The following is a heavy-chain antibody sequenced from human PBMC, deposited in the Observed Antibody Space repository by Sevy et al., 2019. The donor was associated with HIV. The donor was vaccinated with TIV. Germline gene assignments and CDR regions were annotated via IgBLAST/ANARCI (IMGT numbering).Heavy chain of an antibody. CDR2: ISGSGGST. D-gene: IGHD3-22*01. CDR3: ATERVYYYDSSGYSNDAFDI. CDR1: GFTFSSYA. Sequence: GGSLRLSCAASGFTFSSYAMSWVRQAPGKGLEWVSAISGSGGSTYYADSVKGRFTISRDNSKNTLYLKMNSLRAEDTAVYYCATERVYYYDSSGYSNDAFDIWGQGTMVTVSS. V-gene: IGHV3-23*01. J-gene: IGHJ3*02.